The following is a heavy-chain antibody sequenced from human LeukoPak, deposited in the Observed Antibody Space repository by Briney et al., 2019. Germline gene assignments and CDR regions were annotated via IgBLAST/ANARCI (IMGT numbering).Heavy chain of an antibody. Sequence: VASVKVSCKASGYTFTNYGIHWVRQAPGQGLEWMGIINPSGGSTSYAQKFQGRVTMTRDMSTSTVYMELSSLRSEDTAVYYCARDLGQVSSSIYYYYYMDVWGKGTTVTVSS. CDR1: GYTFTNYG. D-gene: IGHD6-6*01. V-gene: IGHV1-46*01. J-gene: IGHJ6*03. CDR2: INPSGGST. CDR3: ARDLGQVSSSIYYYYYMDV.